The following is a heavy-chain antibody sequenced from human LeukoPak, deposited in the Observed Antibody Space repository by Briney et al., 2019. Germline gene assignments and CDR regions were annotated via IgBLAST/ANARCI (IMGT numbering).Heavy chain of an antibody. V-gene: IGHV3-48*03. J-gene: IGHJ6*03. CDR1: GFTFSSYE. CDR3: ARDRGRYHMDV. CDR2: ISSSGSTI. Sequence: GSLRLSCAASGFTFSSYEMNWVRQAPGKGLEWVSYISSSGSTIYYADSVKGRFTISRDNAKNSLYLQMNSLRAGDTAVYYCARDRGRYHMDVWGKGTTVTISS. D-gene: IGHD6-25*01.